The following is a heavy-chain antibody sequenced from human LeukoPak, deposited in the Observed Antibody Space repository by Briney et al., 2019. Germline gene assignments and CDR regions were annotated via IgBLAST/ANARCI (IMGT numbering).Heavy chain of an antibody. CDR2: ISAYNGNT. CDR3: ARDLSEDGGGSIVVVPAGDFQH. V-gene: IGHV1-18*01. J-gene: IGHJ1*01. D-gene: IGHD2-2*01. CDR1: GYTFTSYG. Sequence: ASVKVSCKASGYTFTSYGISWVRQAPGQGLEWMGWISAYNGNTNYAQKLQGRVTMTTDTSTSTAYMELRSLRSDDTAVYYCARDLSEDGGGSIVVVPAGDFQHWGQGTLVTVSS.